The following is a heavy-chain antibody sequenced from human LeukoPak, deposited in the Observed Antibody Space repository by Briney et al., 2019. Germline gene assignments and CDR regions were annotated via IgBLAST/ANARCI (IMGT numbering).Heavy chain of an antibody. CDR1: GGSISSSSYY. Sequence: PSETQSLTCTVSGGSISSSSYYWGWIRQPPGKGLEWIGSIYYSGSTYCNPSLKSRVTISVDTSKNQFSLKLSSVTAADTAVYYCARHSTTYYYDSSGPWGQGTLVTVSS. V-gene: IGHV4-39*01. J-gene: IGHJ5*02. CDR2: IYYSGST. CDR3: ARHSTTYYYDSSGP. D-gene: IGHD3-22*01.